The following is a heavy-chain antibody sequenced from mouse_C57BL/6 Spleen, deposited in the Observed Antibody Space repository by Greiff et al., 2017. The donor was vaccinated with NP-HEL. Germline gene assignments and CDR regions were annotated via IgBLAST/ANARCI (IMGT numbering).Heavy chain of an antibody. CDR1: GYAFSSYW. V-gene: IGHV1-80*01. J-gene: IGHJ4*01. CDR3: ARQWAMDY. Sequence: QVHVKQSGAELVKPGASVKISCKASGYAFSSYWMNWVKQRPGKGLEWIGQIYPGDGDTNYNGKFKGKATLTADKSSSTAYMQLSSLTSEDSAVYFCARQWAMDYWGQGTSVTVSS. CDR2: IYPGDGDT.